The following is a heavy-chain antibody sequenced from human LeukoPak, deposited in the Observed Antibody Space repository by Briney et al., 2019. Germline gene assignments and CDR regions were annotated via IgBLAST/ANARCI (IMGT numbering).Heavy chain of an antibody. V-gene: IGHV1-2*06. CDR1: GYPFTGYY. CDR2: INPNSGGT. D-gene: IGHD6-13*01. CDR3: ARDLFMRIAAAGDLFDY. J-gene: IGHJ4*02. Sequence: ASVKVSCNASGYPFTGYYMHWVRQAPGQGLEWMGRINPNSGGTNYAKKFQGRVTMTRDTSISTAYMELSRLRSDDTAVYYCARDLFMRIAAAGDLFDYWGQGTLVTVSS.